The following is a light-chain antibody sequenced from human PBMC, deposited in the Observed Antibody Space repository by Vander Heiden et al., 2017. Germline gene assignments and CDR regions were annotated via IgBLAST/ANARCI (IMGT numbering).Light chain of an antibody. J-gene: IGLJ1*01. CDR2: GNS. V-gene: IGLV1-40*01. CDR3: QSYDSRLRV. CDR1: SSNIGAGYD. Sequence: SVLTQPPSVSGAPGQRVTISCTGRSSNIGAGYDVPWYQQLPGTAPKPLIYGNSNRPSGVPDRFSGSKSGTSAFLAITGLQAEDEADDYCQSYDSRLRVFGTGTKVTVL.